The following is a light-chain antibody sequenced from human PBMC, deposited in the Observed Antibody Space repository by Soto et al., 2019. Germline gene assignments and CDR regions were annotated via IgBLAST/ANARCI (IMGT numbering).Light chain of an antibody. Sequence: EIVMTQSPATLSVSPGERATLSCRASQTVSSNLAWYQQKPGQPPRLLIYDASTRATGIPARFSGSGSGTDFTLTISSLQSEDFAVYHCQQYTDWPYTFGQGTKLEIK. CDR3: QQYTDWPYT. CDR1: QTVSSN. J-gene: IGKJ2*01. CDR2: DAS. V-gene: IGKV3-15*01.